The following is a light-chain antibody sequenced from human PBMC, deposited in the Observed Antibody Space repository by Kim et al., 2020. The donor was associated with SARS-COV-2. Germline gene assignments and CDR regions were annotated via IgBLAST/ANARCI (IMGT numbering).Light chain of an antibody. J-gene: IGLJ3*02. V-gene: IGLV2-11*01. CDR1: SIDAGSYIE. Sequence: GLSVNMTCPGTSIDAGSYIEVTWTGQSRGKATKLRIYDVSKRPSGVPDRFSGSKSGNTPCLTISGLQARDEAEYYCCACAGSYTFGFGGGTKLTVL. CDR3: CACAGSYTFG. CDR2: DVS.